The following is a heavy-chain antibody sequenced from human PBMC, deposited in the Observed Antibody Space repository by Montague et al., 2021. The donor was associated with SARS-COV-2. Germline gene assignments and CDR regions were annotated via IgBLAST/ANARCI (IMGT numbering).Heavy chain of an antibody. J-gene: IGHJ4*02. V-gene: IGHV4-59*01. D-gene: IGHD4-17*01. CDR1: GGSISSYY. CDR3: AREPSHGDYFGN. Sequence: SETLSLTCTVSGGSISSYYWSWIRQPPGKGLEWIGYIYYSGSTNYNPSLKSRVTISVDTSKNQFSLKLSSVTAADTAVYYCAREPSHGDYFGNWGQGTLVTVSS. CDR2: IYYSGST.